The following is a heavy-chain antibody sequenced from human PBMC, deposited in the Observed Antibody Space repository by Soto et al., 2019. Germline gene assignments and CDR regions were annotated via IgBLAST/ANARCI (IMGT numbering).Heavy chain of an antibody. CDR3: ARGADCRGGTCYSWYFDL. CDR2: IGTAGDP. J-gene: IGHJ2*01. Sequence: GGSLRLSCAASGFTFNNYDLHWIRQSTGTGLEWVSTIGTAGDPYYLDSVKGRFTISREDATNFLYLQMHSLRAEDTAVYYCARGADCRGGTCYSWYFDLWGRGALVTVSS. D-gene: IGHD2-15*01. CDR1: GFTFNNYD. V-gene: IGHV3-13*05.